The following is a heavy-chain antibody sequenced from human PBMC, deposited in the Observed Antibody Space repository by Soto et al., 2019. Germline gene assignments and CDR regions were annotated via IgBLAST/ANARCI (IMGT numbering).Heavy chain of an antibody. J-gene: IGHJ6*02. Sequence: GGALRLSCAASGFTFSSYAMSCVRLAPGKGLEWVSAISGSGGSTYYADTVKGRFTISRDNSNNTLYLQMNSLRAEDTAVYYFAKLVVAGVELIAYYYYGMDVSGQGSTVTVSS. CDR3: AKLVVAGVELIAYYYYGMDV. V-gene: IGHV3-23*01. D-gene: IGHD2-15*01. CDR1: GFTFSSYA. CDR2: ISGSGGST.